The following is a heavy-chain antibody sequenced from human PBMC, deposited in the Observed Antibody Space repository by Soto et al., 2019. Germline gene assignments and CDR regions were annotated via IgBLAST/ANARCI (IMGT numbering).Heavy chain of an antibody. CDR2: IIPIFGTA. Sequence: QVQLVQSGAEVKKPGSSVKVSCKASGGTFSSYAISWVRQATGQGLEWMGGIIPIFGTANYAQKFQGRVTITADESTSTAYIELSSLRSEDTAVDYCASDGRELLGSDAFDIWGQGTMVTVSS. CDR3: ASDGRELLGSDAFDI. D-gene: IGHD1-26*01. V-gene: IGHV1-69*01. J-gene: IGHJ3*02. CDR1: GGTFSSYA.